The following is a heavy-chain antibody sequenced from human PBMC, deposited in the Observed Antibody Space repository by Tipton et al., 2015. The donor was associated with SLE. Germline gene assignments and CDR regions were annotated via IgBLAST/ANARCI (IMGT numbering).Heavy chain of an antibody. V-gene: IGHV4-61*01. D-gene: IGHD3-9*01. CDR3: ARGGVLRYFDWLSLGQGLDV. CDR1: DGSFRSSYYY. CDR2: LYYSGSS. J-gene: IGHJ6*02. Sequence: TLSLTCTVSDGSFRSSYYYWVWIRQRPGMELDWVGNLYYSGSSNYNPSLKSRVTISVDTSKNQFSLKLSSVTAADTAVYYCARGGVLRYFDWLSLGQGLDVGGQGTTVTVSS.